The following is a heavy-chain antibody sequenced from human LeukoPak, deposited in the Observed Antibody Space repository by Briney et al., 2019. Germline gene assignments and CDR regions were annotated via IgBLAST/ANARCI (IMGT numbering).Heavy chain of an antibody. CDR1: GGSISSNY. V-gene: IGHV4-59*08. J-gene: IGHJ4*02. CDR2: IHYSGST. CDR3: ARTRGYSSGWYDFDY. D-gene: IGHD6-19*01. Sequence: PSETLSLTCSVSGGSISSNYWSWLRQPPGKGLEWIGYIHYSGSTNYNPSLKSRVTISVDTSKNQFSLKLSSVTAADTAVYYCARTRGYSSGWYDFDYWGQGTLVTVSS.